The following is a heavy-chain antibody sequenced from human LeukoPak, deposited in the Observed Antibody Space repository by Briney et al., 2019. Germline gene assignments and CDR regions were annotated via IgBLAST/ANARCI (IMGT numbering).Heavy chain of an antibody. J-gene: IGHJ3*01. CDR3: AKDEAAKTEHNNSSVHPRTVSNV. CDR1: GFTFSSYA. V-gene: IGHV3-23*01. Sequence: PGGSLRLSCAASGFTFSSYAMSWVRQAPGQGLEWVSAISGSGGSTYYADSVKGRFTISRDNSKNTLYLQMNSLRAEDTAVYYCAKDEAAKTEHNNSSVHPRTVSNVGGQATMVTV. CDR2: ISGSGGST. D-gene: IGHD3-22*01.